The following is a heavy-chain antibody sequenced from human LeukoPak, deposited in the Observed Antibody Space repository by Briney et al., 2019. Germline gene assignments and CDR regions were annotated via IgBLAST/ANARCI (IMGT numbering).Heavy chain of an antibody. CDR1: GFTFSNYG. V-gene: IGHV3-33*06. J-gene: IGHJ4*02. CDR2: IWYDGSNK. CDR3: AKDDSIAAAGIRSPIDY. Sequence: GRSLRLSCAASGFTFSNYGMHWVRQAPGKGLEWVAVIWYDGSNKFYADSVKGRFTISRDNSKNTLYLQMNSLRAEDTAVYYCAKDDSIAAAGIRSPIDYWGQGTLVTVSS. D-gene: IGHD6-13*01.